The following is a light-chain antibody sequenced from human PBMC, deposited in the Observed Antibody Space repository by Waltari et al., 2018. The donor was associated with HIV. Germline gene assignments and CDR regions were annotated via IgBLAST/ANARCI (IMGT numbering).Light chain of an antibody. CDR3: QQYYLTPLT. Sequence: DIVMTQSPDSLAVSLGERATINCKSSKSVLSSSKNKNCLAWYQQKPGQPPKLLIYWTSTRESGVPDRFSGSGSGTDFTLTISSLQAEDVAVYYCQQYYLTPLTFGGGTKVVIK. CDR2: WTS. V-gene: IGKV4-1*01. CDR1: KSVLSSSKNKNC. J-gene: IGKJ4*01.